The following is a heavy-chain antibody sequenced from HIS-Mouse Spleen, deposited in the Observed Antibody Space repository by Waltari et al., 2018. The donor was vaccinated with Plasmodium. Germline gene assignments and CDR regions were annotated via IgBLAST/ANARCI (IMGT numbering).Heavy chain of an antibody. CDR2: IDWEDDK. D-gene: IGHD6-6*01. CDR3: ARTTYSSSSAKYYYYGMDV. J-gene: IGHJ6*02. Sequence: QVTLRESGPALVKPTQTLTLTCTFSGFSLSTSGMCVSWIRQPPGKALEWLARIDWEDDKYYSTSLKTRLTISKDTSKNQVVLTMPNMDPVDTATYYCARTTYSSSSAKYYYYGMDVWGQGTTVTVSS. V-gene: IGHV2-70*15. CDR1: GFSLSTSGMC.